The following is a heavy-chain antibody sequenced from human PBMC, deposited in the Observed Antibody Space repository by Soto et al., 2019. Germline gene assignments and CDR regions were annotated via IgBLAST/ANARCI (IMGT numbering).Heavy chain of an antibody. CDR3: AKDPSKGLRGVISSLSYYFDY. CDR2: ISYDGSNK. V-gene: IGHV3-30*18. D-gene: IGHD3-10*01. CDR1: GFTFSSYG. Sequence: GGSLRLSCAASGFTFSSYGMHWVRQAPGKGLEWVAVISYDGSNKYYADSVKGRFTISRDNSKNTLYLQMNSLRAEDTAVYYCAKDPSKGLRGVISSLSYYFDYWGQGTLVTVSS. J-gene: IGHJ4*02.